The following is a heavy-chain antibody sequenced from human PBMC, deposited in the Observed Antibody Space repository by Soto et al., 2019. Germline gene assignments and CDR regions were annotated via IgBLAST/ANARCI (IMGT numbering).Heavy chain of an antibody. CDR3: VREDLISMRDYYFAY. CDR2: INPSGGST. J-gene: IGHJ4*02. D-gene: IGHD3-22*01. V-gene: IGHV1-46*01. CDR1: RYTFTNYY. Sequence: ASVKVSCKASRYTFTNYYIHWARQAPGQGLEWMGIINPSGGSTSYAQKLQGRVTMTRDTSTSTVYMELNSLRSEDTALYYCVREDLISMRDYYFAYWGQGTQVTVSS.